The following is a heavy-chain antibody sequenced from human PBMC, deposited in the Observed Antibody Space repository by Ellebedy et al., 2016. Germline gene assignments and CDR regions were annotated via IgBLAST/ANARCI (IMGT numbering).Heavy chain of an antibody. CDR3: ARSPRDSSGYYGGHDAFDI. CDR2: IYHSGST. CDR1: GGSISSGGYS. J-gene: IGHJ3*02. Sequence: SETLSLTXAVSGGSISSGGYSWSWIRQPPGKGLEWIGYIYHSGSTYYNPSLKSRVTISVDRSKNQFSLKLSSVTAADTAVYYCARSPRDSSGYYGGHDAFDIWGQGTMVTVSS. D-gene: IGHD3-22*01. V-gene: IGHV4-30-2*01.